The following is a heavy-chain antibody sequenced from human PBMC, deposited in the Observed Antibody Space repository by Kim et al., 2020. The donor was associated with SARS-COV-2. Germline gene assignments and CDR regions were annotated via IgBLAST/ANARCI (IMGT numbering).Heavy chain of an antibody. J-gene: IGHJ6*02. CDR2: ISSSGSTI. V-gene: IGHV3-48*03. D-gene: IGHD6-19*01. Sequence: GGSLRLSCAASGFTFSSYEMNWVRQAPGKGLEWVSYISSSGSTIYYADSVKGRFTISRDNAKNSLYLQMNSLRAEDTAVYYCASSTGAYSSGWSYYYYGMDVWGQGTTVTVSS. CDR3: ASSTGAYSSGWSYYYYGMDV. CDR1: GFTFSSYE.